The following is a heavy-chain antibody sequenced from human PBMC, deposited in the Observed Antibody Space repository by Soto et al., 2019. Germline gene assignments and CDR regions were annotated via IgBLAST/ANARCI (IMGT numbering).Heavy chain of an antibody. J-gene: IGHJ4*02. Sequence: QLQLQESGPGLVKPSETLSLTCTVSGGSISSSTYYWGWIRQPSGKGLEWIGSIYYRGSAYYKPSLKSRVTISVDTSKNQFSLKLSSVTTADTAVYYCARGGRDAYEFDHWGQGSLVTVSS. CDR3: ARGGRDAYEFDH. CDR2: IYYRGSA. CDR1: GGSISSSTYY. D-gene: IGHD5-12*01. V-gene: IGHV4-39*01.